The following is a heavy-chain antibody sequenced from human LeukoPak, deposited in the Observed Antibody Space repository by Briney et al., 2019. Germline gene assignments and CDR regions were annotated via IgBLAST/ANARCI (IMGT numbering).Heavy chain of an antibody. CDR1: GVSISSSNSY. Sequence: SETLSLTCTVSGVSISSSNSYWGWIRQPPGKGLEWIGSIYYSGSTYYNPSLKSRVTISVDTSKNQFSLKLSSVTAADTAVYYCARDRLGAVAGTYYYYYMDVWGKGTTVTISS. CDR3: ARDRLGAVAGTYYYYYMDV. CDR2: IYYSGST. J-gene: IGHJ6*03. V-gene: IGHV4-39*07. D-gene: IGHD6-19*01.